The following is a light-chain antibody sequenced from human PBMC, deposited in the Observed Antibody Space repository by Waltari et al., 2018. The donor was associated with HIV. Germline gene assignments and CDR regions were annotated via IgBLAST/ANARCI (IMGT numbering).Light chain of an antibody. J-gene: IGLJ2*01. Sequence: QSALTPPASVSGAPGQSITIPCIGGSRDVGLSTFVSWYRQSPGTAPKLVLFGFTTRPAGVSNRFSGSTSGNTAFLTISGLLPEDEADYFCSSYTASHTLLFGGGTRVTVL. V-gene: IGLV2-14*03. CDR3: SSYTASHTLL. CDR1: SRDVGLSTF. CDR2: GFT.